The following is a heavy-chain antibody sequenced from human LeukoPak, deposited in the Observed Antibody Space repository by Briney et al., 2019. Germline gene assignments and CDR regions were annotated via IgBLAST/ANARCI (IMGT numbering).Heavy chain of an antibody. Sequence: SETLSLTCAVSGGSFSGYYWSWIRQPPGKGLEWIGEINHSGSTNYNPSLKSRVTILVDTSKNQFSLKLSSVTAADTAVYYCARGYSYGYIWGQGTLVSVSS. V-gene: IGHV4-34*01. CDR2: INHSGST. D-gene: IGHD5-18*01. CDR1: GGSFSGYY. J-gene: IGHJ4*02. CDR3: ARGYSYGYI.